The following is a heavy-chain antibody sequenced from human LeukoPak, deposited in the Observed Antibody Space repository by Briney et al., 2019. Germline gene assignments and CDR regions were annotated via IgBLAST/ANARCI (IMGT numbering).Heavy chain of an antibody. V-gene: IGHV3-20*04. J-gene: IGHJ3*02. CDR2: INWNGGST. CDR1: GFTFDDYG. D-gene: IGHD3-22*01. CDR3: ARDEAYYYDSSGYYAFDI. Sequence: GGSLRLSCAASGFTFDDYGMSWVRQAPGKGLELVSGINWNGGSTGYADSVKGRFTISRDNAKNSLYLQMNSLRAEDTALYYCARDEAYYYDSSGYYAFDIWGQGTMVTVSS.